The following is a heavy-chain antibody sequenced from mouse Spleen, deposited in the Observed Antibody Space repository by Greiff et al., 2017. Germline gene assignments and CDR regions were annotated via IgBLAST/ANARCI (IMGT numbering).Heavy chain of an antibody. J-gene: IGHJ3*01. CDR2: IDPEDGET. V-gene: IGHV14-2*01. Sequence: EVQLQQSGAELVKPGASVKLSCTASGFNIKDYYMHWVKQRTEQGLEWIGRIDPEDGETKYAPKFQGKATITADTSSNTAYLQLSSLTSEDTAVYYCARRYYDYDGAWFAYWGQGTLVTVSA. CDR1: GFNIKDYY. D-gene: IGHD2-4*01. CDR3: ARRYYDYDGAWFAY.